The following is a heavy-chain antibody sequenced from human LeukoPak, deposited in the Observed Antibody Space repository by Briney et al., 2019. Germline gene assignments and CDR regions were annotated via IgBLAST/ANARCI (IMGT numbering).Heavy chain of an antibody. CDR3: AKNIPSGEYAFDL. CDR1: GFAFNDYA. J-gene: IGHJ3*01. D-gene: IGHD3-10*01. V-gene: IGHV3-9*01. Sequence: GGSLRLSCAASGFAFNDYAMHWVRQRPGKGLEWVSTISWNSGDIYHADSVQGRFTISRDKAKNSLYLQMNSLRDDDTALYYCAKNIPSGEYAFDLWGQGTMVTVSS. CDR2: ISWNSGDI.